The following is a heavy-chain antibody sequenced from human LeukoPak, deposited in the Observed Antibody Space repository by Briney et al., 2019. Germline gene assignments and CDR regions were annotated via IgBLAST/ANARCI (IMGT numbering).Heavy chain of an antibody. CDR2: INPSGGST. V-gene: IGHV1-46*01. D-gene: IGHD1-7*01. CDR3: ARDEGPPRYNWNYGGPDY. J-gene: IGHJ4*02. CDR1: GYTFTSYY. Sequence: GASVKVSCKASGYTFTSYYMHWVRQALGQGPEWMGIINPSGGSTSQAQKFQGRVTMTRDTSTSTVYMELSSLRSEDTAVYYCARDEGPPRYNWNYGGPDYWGQGTLVTVSS.